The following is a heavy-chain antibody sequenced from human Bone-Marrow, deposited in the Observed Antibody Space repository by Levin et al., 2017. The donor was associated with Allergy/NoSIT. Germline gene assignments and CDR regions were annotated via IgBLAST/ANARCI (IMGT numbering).Heavy chain of an antibody. CDR2: IITSGTHT. CDR3: ASRYGSGTYYEGNNY. J-gene: IGHJ4*02. CDR1: GFTFSDYY. D-gene: IGHD3-10*01. Sequence: GGSLRLSCAASGFTFSDYYMSWIRQAPGKGLEWISYIITSGTHTSYADSVKGRFTISRDNANNLVFLQMNSLRAEDTAVYYCASRYGSGTYYEGNNYWGQGTLVTVSS. V-gene: IGHV3-11*03.